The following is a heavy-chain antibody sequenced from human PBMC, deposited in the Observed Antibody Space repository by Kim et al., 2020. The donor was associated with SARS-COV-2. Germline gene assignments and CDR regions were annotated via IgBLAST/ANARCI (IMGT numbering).Heavy chain of an antibody. CDR3: ARGGAGPLDY. J-gene: IGHJ4*02. D-gene: IGHD6-19*01. V-gene: IGHV3-11*05. Sequence: YTPYPASVTGRFPTSRDNAKNSLYLQLTSLRAEDTAVYYCARGGAGPLDYWGQGTLVTVSS. CDR2: YT.